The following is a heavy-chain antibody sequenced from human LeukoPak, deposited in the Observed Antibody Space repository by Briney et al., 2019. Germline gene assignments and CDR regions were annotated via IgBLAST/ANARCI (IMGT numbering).Heavy chain of an antibody. CDR2: ITDSGRRT. Sequence: GGSLRLSCVASGFTFSNYAMNWVRQAPGKGLEWVSAITDSGRRTYYADSVKGRFTISRDNSENTLYLQMNTLRAEDTAIYFCEKSIVARSVTDCWGQGTLVTVSS. CDR1: GFTFSNYA. V-gene: IGHV3-23*01. CDR3: EKSIVARSVTDC. D-gene: IGHD2/OR15-2a*01. J-gene: IGHJ4*02.